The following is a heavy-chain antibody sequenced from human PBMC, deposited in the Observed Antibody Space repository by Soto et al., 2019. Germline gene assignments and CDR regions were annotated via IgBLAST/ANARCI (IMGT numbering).Heavy chain of an antibody. D-gene: IGHD2-21*02. CDR1: GGSFSGYY. Sequence: PSETLSLTCAVYGGSFSGYYWTWIRQSPGKGLEWIGEINHSGSTYYNPSLKSRVTISVDTPKNQFSLKVTSVTAADSAVYYCARGPSPLVEVTALRAFDYWGQGTLVTVSS. CDR3: ARGPSPLVEVTALRAFDY. V-gene: IGHV4-34*01. J-gene: IGHJ4*02. CDR2: INHSGST.